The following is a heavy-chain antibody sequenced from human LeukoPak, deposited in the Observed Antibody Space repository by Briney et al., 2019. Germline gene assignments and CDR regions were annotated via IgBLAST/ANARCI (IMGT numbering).Heavy chain of an antibody. Sequence: SETLSLTCTVSGGSISSYYWSWIRQPPGKGLEWIGYIYYSGSTYYNPSLKSRVTISVDTSKNQFSLKLSSVTAADTAVYYCARDPVLLRAFDIWGQGTMVTVSS. V-gene: IGHV4-59*12. CDR1: GGSISSYY. D-gene: IGHD3-10*01. J-gene: IGHJ3*02. CDR3: ARDPVLLRAFDI. CDR2: IYYSGST.